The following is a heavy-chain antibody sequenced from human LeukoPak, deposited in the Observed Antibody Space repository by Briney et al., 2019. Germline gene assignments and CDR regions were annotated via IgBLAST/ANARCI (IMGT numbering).Heavy chain of an antibody. D-gene: IGHD6-13*01. CDR2: IYPGDSDT. CDR3: ARLGIAAAGTPRGGWFDP. V-gene: IGHV5-51*01. J-gene: IGHJ5*02. CDR1: GYSFTSYW. Sequence: GESLKISCKGSGYSFTSYWIGWVRQMPGKGLEWMGIIYPGDSDTRYSPSFQGQVTISADKSISTAYLQWSSLKASDTAMYYCARLGIAAAGTPRGGWFDPWGQGTLVTVSS.